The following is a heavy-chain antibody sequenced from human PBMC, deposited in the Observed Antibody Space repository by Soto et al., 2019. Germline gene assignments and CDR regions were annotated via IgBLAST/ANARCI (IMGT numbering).Heavy chain of an antibody. CDR3: ARGLSAGGGAFDY. Sequence: QVQLVQSGAEVKKPGASVKVSCKASGYTFTRYYMHWVRQAPGQGLEWMEIINPSGGSTSYAQKLQGRVTMTRDTSTSAVYLELSSLRSEDTAVYYCARGLSAGGGAFDYWGQGTLVTVSS. D-gene: IGHD3-16*01. CDR1: GYTFTRYY. J-gene: IGHJ4*02. V-gene: IGHV1-46*01. CDR2: INPSGGST.